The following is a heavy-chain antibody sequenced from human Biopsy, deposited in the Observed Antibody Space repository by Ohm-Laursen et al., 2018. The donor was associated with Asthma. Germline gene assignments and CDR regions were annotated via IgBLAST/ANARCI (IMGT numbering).Heavy chain of an antibody. J-gene: IGHJ4*02. Sequence: SLRLSCAAFGFDLRDYTMNWVRQAPGKGLEWVASISSLSRYIYHATSLRGRFTISRDNAKRSLYLQMDSLRGDDTAVYFCSRDFTICSGSSFHFRGRGTLVTVSS. CDR1: GFDLRDYT. CDR2: ISSLSRYI. D-gene: IGHD3-10*01. V-gene: IGHV3-21*01. CDR3: SRDFTICSGSSFHF.